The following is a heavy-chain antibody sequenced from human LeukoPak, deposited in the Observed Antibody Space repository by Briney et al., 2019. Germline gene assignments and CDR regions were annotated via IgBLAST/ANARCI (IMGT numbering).Heavy chain of an antibody. D-gene: IGHD6-19*01. CDR1: GGSISSYY. CDR3: AGEPGIAVAGGDY. Sequence: PSETLSLTCTVSGGSISSYYWSWIRQPRGKGLEWIGYIYYSGSTNYNPSLKSRVTISVDTSKNQFSLKLSSVTAADTAVYYCAGEPGIAVAGGDYWGQGTLVTVSS. J-gene: IGHJ4*02. CDR2: IYYSGST. V-gene: IGHV4-59*01.